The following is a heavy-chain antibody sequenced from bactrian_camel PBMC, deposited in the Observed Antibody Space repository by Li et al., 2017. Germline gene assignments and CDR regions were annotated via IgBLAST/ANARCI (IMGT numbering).Heavy chain of an antibody. CDR1: GLSYSISY. J-gene: IGHJ4*01. CDR3: AAGVMEYHY. V-gene: IGHV3S53*01. CDR2: IDSDGTS. Sequence: QVQLVESGGGSVQSGGSLRLSCETSGLSYSISYCMGWFRQAPGKEREGVAVIDSDGTSKYADSVKGRFTISRDNSKNTLYLQMNSLKLEDTAVYYCAAGVMEYHYWGQGTQVTVS. D-gene: IGHD3*01.